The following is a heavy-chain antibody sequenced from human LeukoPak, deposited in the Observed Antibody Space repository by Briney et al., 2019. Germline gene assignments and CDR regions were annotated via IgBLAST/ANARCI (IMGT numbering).Heavy chain of an antibody. J-gene: IGHJ3*02. D-gene: IGHD2-2*01. CDR2: IYTSGST. V-gene: IGHV4-4*09. Sequence: PSETLSLNCTVSGSISGYYWSWIRQPPGKGLEWIGYIYTSGSTNYNPSLESRVTISVDTSKNQFSLDLSSVTAADTAVYYCARQKCTSASCLTKNAFDIWGQGTMVTVSS. CDR1: GSISGYY. CDR3: ARQKCTSASCLTKNAFDI.